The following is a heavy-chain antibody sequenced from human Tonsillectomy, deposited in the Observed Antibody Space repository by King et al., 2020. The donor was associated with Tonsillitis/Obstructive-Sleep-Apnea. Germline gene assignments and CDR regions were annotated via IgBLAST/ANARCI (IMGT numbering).Heavy chain of an antibody. J-gene: IGHJ6*02. D-gene: IGHD4-17*01. CDR2: ISGSSRYI. V-gene: IGHV3-21*01. CDR1: GFTFNSYS. Sequence: VQLVESGGGLVKPGGSLRLSCAASGFTFNSYSMNWVRQAPGKGLEWVSSISGSSRYIYYADSVKGRFTISRDNAKNSLFLQMNSLRAEDTAVYYCATAYGATPYYYGMDVWGQGTTVTVSS. CDR3: ATAYGATPYYYGMDV.